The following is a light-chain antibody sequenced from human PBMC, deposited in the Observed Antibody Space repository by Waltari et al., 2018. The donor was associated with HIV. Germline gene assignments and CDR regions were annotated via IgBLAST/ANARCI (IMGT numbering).Light chain of an antibody. V-gene: IGKV3-11*01. CDR3: QQRRNWPLT. Sequence: EIVLTQSPATLSLSPGERATLSCRASQSVSAYLAWYQQKPGQPPRLLIYDSSYRATGIPARIGGSGSGTDFTLTINSLEPEDFAVYYCQQRRNWPLTFGGGTKVEIK. CDR2: DSS. CDR1: QSVSAY. J-gene: IGKJ4*01.